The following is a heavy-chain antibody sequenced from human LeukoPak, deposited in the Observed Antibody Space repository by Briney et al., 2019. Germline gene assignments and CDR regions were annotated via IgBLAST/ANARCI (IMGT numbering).Heavy chain of an antibody. D-gene: IGHD3-3*01. V-gene: IGHV4-38-2*01. CDR1: GYSISSGYY. J-gene: IGHJ4*02. CDR2: IYHSGST. CDR3: ARNLEIAIFGVVILDYFDY. Sequence: SETLSLTCAVSGYSISSGYYCGWIRQPPGKGLEWIGSIYHSGSTYYNPSLKSRVTISVDTSKNQFSLKLSSVTAADTAVYYCARNLEIAIFGVVILDYFDYWGQGTRVTVSS.